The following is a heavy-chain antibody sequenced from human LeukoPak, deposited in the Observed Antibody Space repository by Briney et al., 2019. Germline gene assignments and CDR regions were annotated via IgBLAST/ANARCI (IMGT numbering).Heavy chain of an antibody. D-gene: IGHD3-22*01. CDR3: AKAQIWGWLLLH. CDR2: IDSSSSYI. J-gene: IGHJ4*02. Sequence: PGGSLRLSCAASGFTFSSYSMNWVRQAPGKGLEWVSSIDSSSSYIYYADSVKGRFTTSRDNSKNTLYLQMNSLRAEDTAVYYCAKAQIWGWLLLHWGQGTLVTVSS. CDR1: GFTFSSYS. V-gene: IGHV3-21*01.